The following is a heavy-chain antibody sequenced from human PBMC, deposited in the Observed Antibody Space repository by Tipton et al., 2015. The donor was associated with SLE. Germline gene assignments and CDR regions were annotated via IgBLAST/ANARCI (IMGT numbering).Heavy chain of an antibody. J-gene: IGHJ5*02. Sequence: TLSLTCTVSGGSISSGSYYWSWIRQPAGKGLECIGRIYTSGSTNYNPSLKSRVSIIVDTSKNQFSLKLSSVTAADTAVYYCARVIASSGRFDPWGQGTLVTVSS. CDR1: GGSISSGSYY. D-gene: IGHD3-22*01. CDR2: IYTSGST. CDR3: ARVIASSGRFDP. V-gene: IGHV4-61*02.